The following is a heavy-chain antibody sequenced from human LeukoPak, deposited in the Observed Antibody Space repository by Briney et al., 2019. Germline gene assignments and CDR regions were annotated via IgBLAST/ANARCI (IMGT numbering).Heavy chain of an antibody. CDR3: AKCEGIVGALPTAMDAFDI. CDR2: IGGSDGST. Sequence: SGGSLRLSCVASGFTFSTHAMSWVRLAPGKGLEWVSAIGGSDGSTYYADSVKGRFTISRDNSKDTLYLQMNSLRAEDTAVYYCAKCEGIVGALPTAMDAFDIWGQGTMVTVSS. J-gene: IGHJ3*02. V-gene: IGHV3-23*01. CDR1: GFTFSTHA. D-gene: IGHD1-26*01.